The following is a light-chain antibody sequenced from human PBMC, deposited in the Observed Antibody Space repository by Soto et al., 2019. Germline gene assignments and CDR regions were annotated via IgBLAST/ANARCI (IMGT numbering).Light chain of an antibody. CDR3: QQYDTSPPLT. V-gene: IGKV3-20*01. Sequence: EIVLTQSPGTLSLSPGDRATLSCRASQSVTSNYLAWYQQKPGQAPRHLLYGASRRAIGIPDRFSDSGSGADVTVTISRLEPEVFSVYYCQQYDTSPPLTFGGGTKVEIK. CDR2: GAS. J-gene: IGKJ4*01. CDR1: QSVTSNY.